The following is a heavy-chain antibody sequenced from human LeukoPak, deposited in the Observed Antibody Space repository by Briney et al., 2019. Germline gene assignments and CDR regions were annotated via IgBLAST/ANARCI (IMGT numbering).Heavy chain of an antibody. J-gene: IGHJ4*02. CDR3: VTFKYLPTMVSF. CDR2: ITSGGTYT. V-gene: IGHV3-21*06. CDR1: GFTFSTYN. Sequence: KPGGSLRLSCAASGFTFSTYNMNWVRQAPGKGLEWVSSITSGGTYTYYADSVKGRFTTSRDNAKNSLSLQLSSLRAEDTAVYYCVTFKYLPTMVSFWGQGTLVTVSS. D-gene: IGHD2-8*01.